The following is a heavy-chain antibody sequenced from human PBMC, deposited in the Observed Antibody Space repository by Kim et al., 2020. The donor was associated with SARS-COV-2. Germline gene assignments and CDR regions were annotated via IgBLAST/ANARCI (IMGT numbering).Heavy chain of an antibody. V-gene: IGHV1-69*04. CDR2: IIPILGIA. J-gene: IGHJ4*02. D-gene: IGHD6-13*01. Sequence: SVKVSCKASGGTFSSYAISWVRHAPGQGLEWMGRIIPILGIANYAQKFQGRVTITADKSTSTAYMELSSLRSEDTAVYYCASSTNPSGYSSSWLVPNFDYWGQGTLVTVSS. CDR3: ASSTNPSGYSSSWLVPNFDY. CDR1: GGTFSSYA.